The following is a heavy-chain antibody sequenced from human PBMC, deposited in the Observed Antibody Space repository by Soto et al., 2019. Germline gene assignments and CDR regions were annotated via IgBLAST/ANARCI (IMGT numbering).Heavy chain of an antibody. Sequence: PGGSLRLSCAASGFTFSSYGIHWVRQAPGKGLEWVAVISYDGSNKYYADSVKGRFTISRDNSKNTLYLQMSSLRAEDTAVYYCVKDGSSGWPYYYGMDVWGQGTTVTVSS. CDR3: VKDGSSGWPYYYGMDV. CDR1: GFTFSSYG. CDR2: ISYDGSNK. D-gene: IGHD6-19*01. J-gene: IGHJ6*02. V-gene: IGHV3-30*18.